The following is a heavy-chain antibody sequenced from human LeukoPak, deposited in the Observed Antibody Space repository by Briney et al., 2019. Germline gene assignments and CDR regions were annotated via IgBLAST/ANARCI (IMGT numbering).Heavy chain of an antibody. V-gene: IGHV1-69*13. D-gene: IGHD3-3*01. J-gene: IGHJ4*02. CDR3: ARGGTIEAYDFSSGYSFDY. CDR2: IIPIFGTA. Sequence: ASVKVSCKASGGTFSSYAINWVRQAPGQGLEWMGGIIPIFGTANYAQKFQDRVTITADESTSTAYMELSSLRSEDTAVYYCARGGTIEAYDFSSGYSFDYWGQGTLVTVSS. CDR1: GGTFSSYA.